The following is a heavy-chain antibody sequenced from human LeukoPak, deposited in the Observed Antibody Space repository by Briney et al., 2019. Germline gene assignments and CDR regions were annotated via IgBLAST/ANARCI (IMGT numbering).Heavy chain of an antibody. CDR3: AKATRSYSSGWYASDY. CDR1: GFTFSSYA. V-gene: IGHV3-23*01. D-gene: IGHD6-19*01. J-gene: IGHJ4*02. CDR2: ISGSGGSK. Sequence: GGSLRLSCAASGFTFSSYAMSWVRQAPGKGLEWVSAISGSGGSKYYADLVKGRFTISRDNSKNTLYLQMNSLRAEDTAVYYCAKATRSYSSGWYASDYWGQGTLVTVSS.